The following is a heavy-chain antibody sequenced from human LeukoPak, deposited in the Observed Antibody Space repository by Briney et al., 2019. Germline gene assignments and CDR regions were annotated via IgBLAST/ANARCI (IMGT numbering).Heavy chain of an antibody. J-gene: IGHJ4*02. V-gene: IGHV4-34*01. D-gene: IGHD3-16*02. Sequence: SETLSLTCAVYGGSFSGYYWSWIRQPPGKGLEWIGEINHSGSTNYNPSLKSRVTISVDTSKNQFSLKLSSVTAADTAVYYCARGSLYDDYVWGSYRYWGQGTLVTVSS. CDR3: ARGSLYDDYVWGSYRY. CDR2: INHSGST. CDR1: GGSFSGYY.